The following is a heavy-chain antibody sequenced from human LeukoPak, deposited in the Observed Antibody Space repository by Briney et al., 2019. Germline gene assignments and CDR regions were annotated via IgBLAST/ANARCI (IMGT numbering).Heavy chain of an antibody. V-gene: IGHV3-21*01. CDR2: ISSSATYI. D-gene: IGHD6-13*01. CDR3: ARAQSREQQLPFDY. CDR1: GFTFSSYT. Sequence: PGGSLRLSCAASGFTFSSYTMNWVRQAPGKGLEWVSSISSSATYIYYADSVKGRFTISRDNAKNSLYLQMNSLRAEDTAVYYCARAQSREQQLPFDYWGQGTLVTVSS. J-gene: IGHJ4*02.